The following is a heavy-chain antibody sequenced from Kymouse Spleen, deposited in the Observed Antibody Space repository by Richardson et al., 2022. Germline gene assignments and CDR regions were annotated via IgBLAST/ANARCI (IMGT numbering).Heavy chain of an antibody. CDR2: INHSGST. Sequence: QVQLQQWGAGLLKPSETLSLTCAVYGGSFSGYYWSWIRQPPGKGLEWIGEINHSGSTNYNPSLKSRVTISVDTSKNQFSLKLSSVTAADTAVYYCARAWAVAGAFDIWGQGTMVTVSS. CDR3: ARAWAVAGAFDI. D-gene: IGHD6-19*01. J-gene: IGHJ3*02. CDR1: GGSFSGYY. V-gene: IGHV4-34*01.